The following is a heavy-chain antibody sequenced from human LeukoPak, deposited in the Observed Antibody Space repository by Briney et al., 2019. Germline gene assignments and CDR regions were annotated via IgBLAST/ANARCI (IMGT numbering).Heavy chain of an antibody. D-gene: IGHD6-19*01. CDR1: GGSFSGYY. V-gene: IGHV4-34*01. Sequence: ASETLSLTCAVYGGSFSGYYWSWIRQPPGKGLEWIGEINHSGSTNYNPSLKSRVTISVDTSKNQFSLKLSSVTAADTVVYYCARPHGAVAGTEDYFDYWGQGTLVTVSS. J-gene: IGHJ4*02. CDR3: ARPHGAVAGTEDYFDY. CDR2: INHSGST.